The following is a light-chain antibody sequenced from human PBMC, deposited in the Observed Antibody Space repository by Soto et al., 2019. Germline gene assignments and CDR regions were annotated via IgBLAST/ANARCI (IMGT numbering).Light chain of an antibody. J-gene: IGKJ2*01. Sequence: DIQMTQSPSTLSASVGDRVTITCRASQSVSNWLAWYQQKPGKAPTLLIYDVSRLETGVPSRFSGSGSGTEFTLTINSLQPEDFATYFCQQYYTYYTFGQGTKVAIK. CDR2: DVS. CDR3: QQYYTYYT. CDR1: QSVSNW. V-gene: IGKV1-5*01.